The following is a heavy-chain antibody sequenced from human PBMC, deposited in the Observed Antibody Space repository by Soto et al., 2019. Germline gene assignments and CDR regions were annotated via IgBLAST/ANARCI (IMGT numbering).Heavy chain of an antibody. CDR2: IIPIFGTA. CDR1: GGTFGSYA. CDR3: ARAKDIVATIYYYYGMDV. Sequence: SVKVSCKASGGTFGSYAISWVRQAPGQGREWMGGIIPIFGTANYAQKFQGRVTITADESTSTAYMELSSLRSEDTAVYYCARAKDIVATIYYYYGMDVWGQGTTVTVSS. V-gene: IGHV1-69*13. D-gene: IGHD5-12*01. J-gene: IGHJ6*02.